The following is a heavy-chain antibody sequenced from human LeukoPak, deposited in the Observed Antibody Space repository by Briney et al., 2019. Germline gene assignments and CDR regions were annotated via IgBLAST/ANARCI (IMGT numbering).Heavy chain of an antibody. V-gene: IGHV3-33*06. Sequence: PGGSLRLSCAASGFTFSNYGMHWVRQAPGKGLEWVAVIWYEGSNKYYADSVKGRFTISRDNSKNTLYLQMNSLRAEDTAVYYCAKGGDYGGNSYFDYWGQGTLVTVSS. D-gene: IGHD4-23*01. CDR2: IWYEGSNK. CDR1: GFTFSNYG. J-gene: IGHJ4*02. CDR3: AKGGDYGGNSYFDY.